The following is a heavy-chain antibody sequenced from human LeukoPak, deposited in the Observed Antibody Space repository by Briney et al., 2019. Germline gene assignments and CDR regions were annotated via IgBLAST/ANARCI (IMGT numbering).Heavy chain of an antibody. Sequence: SETLSLTCTVSGGSIRSYYWSWIRQPPGKGLEWIGYIYYSGSTNYNPSLKSRVTISVDTSKNQFSLKLSSVTAADTAVYYCAGYCSSTSCSAYGLDVWGQGTTVTVSS. J-gene: IGHJ6*02. CDR1: GGSIRSYY. CDR3: AGYCSSTSCSAYGLDV. D-gene: IGHD2-2*01. V-gene: IGHV4-59*01. CDR2: IYYSGST.